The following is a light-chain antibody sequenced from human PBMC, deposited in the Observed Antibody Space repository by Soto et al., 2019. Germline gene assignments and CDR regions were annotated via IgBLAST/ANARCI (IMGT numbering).Light chain of an antibody. Sequence: QAVVTQPASVSGSPGQSITISCTGTSSDIGGYNYVAWYQQHPGKAPKLVIYDVTKRPSGVSDRFSGSKSGNTASLTISGLQAEDEADYYCSSYTNSSTVVVFGGGTQLTVL. V-gene: IGLV2-14*01. CDR2: DVT. CDR1: SSDIGGYNY. J-gene: IGLJ3*02. CDR3: SSYTNSSTVVV.